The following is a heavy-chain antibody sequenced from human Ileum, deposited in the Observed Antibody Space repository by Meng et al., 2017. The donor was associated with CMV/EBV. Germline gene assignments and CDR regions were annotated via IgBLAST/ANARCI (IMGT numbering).Heavy chain of an antibody. V-gene: IGHV3-66*01. Sequence: GESLKISCAASGFTFSTYYMSWVRQAPGKGLEWVSSIFGSGSTFYRDSVKGRFTISRDNSKNTLYLQMNSLRGEDTAVYYCAKERSSWEFPDYWGQGTLVTVSS. CDR1: GFTFSTYY. CDR3: AKERSSWEFPDY. J-gene: IGHJ4*02. D-gene: IGHD1-26*01. CDR2: IFGSGST.